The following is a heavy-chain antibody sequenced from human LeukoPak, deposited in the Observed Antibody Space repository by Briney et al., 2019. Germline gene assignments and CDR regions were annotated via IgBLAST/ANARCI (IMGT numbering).Heavy chain of an antibody. CDR1: GYTFTSYD. Sequence: GASVKVSCKASGYTFTSYDINWVRQATGQGLEWMGWMNPNSGNTGYAQKFQGRVTMTRNTSISTAYMELSSLRSEDTAVYYCASRGSNSYDSSGYLSFDYWGQGTLVTVSS. CDR2: MNPNSGNT. V-gene: IGHV1-8*01. D-gene: IGHD3-22*01. CDR3: ASRGSNSYDSSGYLSFDY. J-gene: IGHJ4*02.